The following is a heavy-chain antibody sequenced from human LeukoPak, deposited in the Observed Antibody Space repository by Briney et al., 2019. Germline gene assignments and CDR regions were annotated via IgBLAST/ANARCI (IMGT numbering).Heavy chain of an antibody. Sequence: GESLKISCKGSGYSFTTYYINWVRQMPGKGLEWMGRIDPSDSYTNYGPSFQGHVTISADKSISTAYLQWRSLKASDTAMYYCTRGVDSSAYLWGQGTLVTVSS. CDR2: IDPSDSYT. J-gene: IGHJ4*02. CDR3: TRGVDSSAYL. V-gene: IGHV5-10-1*01. D-gene: IGHD3-22*01. CDR1: GYSFTTYY.